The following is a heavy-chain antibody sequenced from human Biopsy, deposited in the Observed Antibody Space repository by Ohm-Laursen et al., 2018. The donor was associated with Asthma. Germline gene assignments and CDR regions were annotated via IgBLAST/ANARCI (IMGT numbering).Heavy chain of an antibody. CDR2: INSVFGTS. D-gene: IGHD2-2*01. V-gene: IGHV1-69*13. CDR3: ARKAGSCISRTCYSLDF. J-gene: IGHJ4*02. Sequence: SVKVSCKSLGGTFNTYVIGWVRQAPGQGLEWMGGINSVFGTSAYPQKFQDRVTITADDSTSTVYMELSSLRSEDTAVYYCARKAGSCISRTCYSLDFWGQGTLVTVSS. CDR1: GGTFNTYV.